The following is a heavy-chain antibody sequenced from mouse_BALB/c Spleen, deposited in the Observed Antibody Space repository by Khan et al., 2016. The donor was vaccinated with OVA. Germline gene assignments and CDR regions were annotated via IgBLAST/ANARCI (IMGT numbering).Heavy chain of an antibody. J-gene: IGHJ2*03. D-gene: IGHD1-1*01. V-gene: IGHV5-9-3*01. CDR2: ISSGGSFT. CDR1: GFTFSDYG. Sequence: EVQLVESGGDLVKPGGSLKLSCAASGFTFSDYGTSWVRQTPEKRLEWVATISSGGSFTYYLDSVKGRFTISRDSAKNTLNLQMSSLRSEDTAMYYCTRTPGYYGSNYFDQWGQGTSLTVSS. CDR3: TRTPGYYGSNYFDQ.